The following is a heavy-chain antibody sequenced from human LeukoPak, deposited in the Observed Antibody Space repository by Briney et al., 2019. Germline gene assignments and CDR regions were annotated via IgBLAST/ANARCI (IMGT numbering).Heavy chain of an antibody. V-gene: IGHV3-7*03. D-gene: IGHD1-26*01. Sequence: GGSLRLSCAASGFSFTSYWMSWFGKPPGRGLEWVAYINEDGSEELYVDSVTGRFTISRDNAKNLLYLQMNSLRAEDTAVYYCARSRSYSDYWGQGTLVTVSS. CDR1: GFSFTSYW. CDR3: ARSRSYSDY. CDR2: INEDGSEE. J-gene: IGHJ4*02.